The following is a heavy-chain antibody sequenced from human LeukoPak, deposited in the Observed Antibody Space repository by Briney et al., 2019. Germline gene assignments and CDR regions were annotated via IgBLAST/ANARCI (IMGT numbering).Heavy chain of an antibody. CDR1: GGSISSSSYY. CDR3: ARQLVELGYCSGGSCYPEYFQH. D-gene: IGHD2-15*01. CDR2: IYYSGST. V-gene: IGHV4-39*01. J-gene: IGHJ1*01. Sequence: SETLSLTCTVSGGSISSSSYYWGWLRQPPGTGLEWIGSIYYSGSTYYNPSLKSRVTISVDTSKNQFSLKLSSVTAADTAVYYCARQLVELGYCSGGSCYPEYFQHWGQGTLVTVSS.